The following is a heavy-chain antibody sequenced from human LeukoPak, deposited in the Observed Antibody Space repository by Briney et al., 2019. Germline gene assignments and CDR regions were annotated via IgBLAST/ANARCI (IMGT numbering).Heavy chain of an antibody. Sequence: SQTLSLTCAISGDSVSSNSSALNWIRQSPSRGLEWLGRTYYRSKWYNDYAVSVKSRITINPDTSKNQLSLQLNSVTPEDTAVYYCARSVWRNNWFDPWGQGTLVTVSS. V-gene: IGHV6-1*01. J-gene: IGHJ5*02. D-gene: IGHD2-21*01. CDR2: TYYRSKWYN. CDR3: ARSVWRNNWFDP. CDR1: GDSVSSNSSA.